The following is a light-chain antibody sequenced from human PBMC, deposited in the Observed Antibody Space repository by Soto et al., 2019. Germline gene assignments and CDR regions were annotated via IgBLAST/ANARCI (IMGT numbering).Light chain of an antibody. Sequence: EIVLTQSPDTLSLSPGEIATLSCRASQSVSNYLAWYQQKPGQAPRLLIYDTSNRATGIPARFSGSGSGTDFTLTISSLEPEDFAVYYCQQRSNWPPLTFGGGTKVEI. CDR2: DTS. CDR1: QSVSNY. V-gene: IGKV3-11*01. CDR3: QQRSNWPPLT. J-gene: IGKJ4*01.